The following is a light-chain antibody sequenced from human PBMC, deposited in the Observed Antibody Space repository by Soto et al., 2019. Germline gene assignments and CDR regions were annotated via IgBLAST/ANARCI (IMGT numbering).Light chain of an antibody. CDR1: SSDVGSYNL. CDR2: NNN. Sequence: QSALTQPASVSGSPGQSITISCTGTSSDVGSYNLVSWYQQHPGKAPKLLIYNNNQRPSGVPDRFSGSKSATSASLALSGLRSEDEADYYCAAWDDSLRGYVFGTGTKLTVL. CDR3: AAWDDSLRGYV. V-gene: IGLV2-14*02. J-gene: IGLJ1*01.